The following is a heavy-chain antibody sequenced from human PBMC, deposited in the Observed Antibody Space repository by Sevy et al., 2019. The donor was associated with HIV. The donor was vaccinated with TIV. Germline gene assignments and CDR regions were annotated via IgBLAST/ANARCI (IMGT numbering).Heavy chain of an antibody. V-gene: IGHV3-7*03. CDR2: INKDGSQK. CDR3: ARGRHMDV. Sequence: GGSLRLSCAASGVTFSNYWMTLVRQGPGKGLEWVANINKDGSQKYYVDSVKGRFTISRDNADNSLYLQMNSLRAEDTAVYYCARGRHMDVWGKGITVTVSS. J-gene: IGHJ6*04. CDR1: GVTFSNYW.